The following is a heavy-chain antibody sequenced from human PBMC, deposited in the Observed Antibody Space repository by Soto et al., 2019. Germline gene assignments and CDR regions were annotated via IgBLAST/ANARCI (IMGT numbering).Heavy chain of an antibody. Sequence: PGESLKISCKGSGYSFTSYWIGWVRQMPGKGLEWMGIIYPGDSDTRYSPSFQGQVTISADKSISTAYLQWSSLKASDTAMYYCARPVITFGGVIGNMDVWGQGTTVTVSS. V-gene: IGHV5-51*01. CDR1: GYSFTSYW. CDR3: ARPVITFGGVIGNMDV. CDR2: IYPGDSDT. J-gene: IGHJ6*02. D-gene: IGHD3-16*02.